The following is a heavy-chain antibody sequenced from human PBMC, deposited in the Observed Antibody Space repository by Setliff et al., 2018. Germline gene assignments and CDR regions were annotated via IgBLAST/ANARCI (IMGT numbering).Heavy chain of an antibody. V-gene: IGHV1-69*13. D-gene: IGHD3-16*01. CDR2: INPILGAT. CDR3: ARELRSPYWHLDS. J-gene: IGHJ5*01. Sequence: ASVKVSCKASGHTLTGYYMHWVRQAPGQGLEWMGWINPILGATNYAQNFQGRVTITADESTSTGYMELRSLRSDDTAVYYCARELRSPYWHLDSWGQGTQVTVSS. CDR1: GHTLTGYY.